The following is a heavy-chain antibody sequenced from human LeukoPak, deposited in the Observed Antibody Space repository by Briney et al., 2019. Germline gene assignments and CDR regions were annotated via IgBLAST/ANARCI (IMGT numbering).Heavy chain of an antibody. V-gene: IGHV4-30-2*01. CDR1: GGSISSGGYS. CDR2: IYHSGST. J-gene: IGHJ4*02. D-gene: IGHD3-16*01. CDR3: ARQYDYVWGSFGY. Sequence: SETLSLTCAVSGGSISSGGYSWSWIRQPPGKGLEWIGYIYHSGSTYYNPSLKSRVTISVDRSKNQFSLKLSSVTAADTAVYYCARQYDYVWGSFGYWGQGTLVTVSS.